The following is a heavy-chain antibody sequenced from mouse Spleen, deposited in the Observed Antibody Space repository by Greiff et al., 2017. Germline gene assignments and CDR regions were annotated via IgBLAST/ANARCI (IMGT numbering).Heavy chain of an antibody. J-gene: IGHJ1*01. CDR3: ACGDYYGKNWYFDV. Sequence: EVQLQQSGPELVKPGASVKISCKASGYSFTDYNMNWVKQSNGKSLEWIGVINPNYGTTSYNQKFKGKATLTVDQSSSTAYMQLYSLTSEDSAVYYCACGDYYGKNWYFDVWGAGTTVTVSS. CDR1: GYSFTDYN. CDR2: INPNYGTT. V-gene: IGHV1-39*01. D-gene: IGHD1-1*01.